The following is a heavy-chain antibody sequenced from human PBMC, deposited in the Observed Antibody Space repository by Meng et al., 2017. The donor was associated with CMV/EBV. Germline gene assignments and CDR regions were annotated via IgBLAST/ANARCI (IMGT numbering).Heavy chain of an antibody. CDR1: GFTFSSYS. CDR2: ISSSSSYI. D-gene: IGHD2-15*01. V-gene: IGHV3-21*01. Sequence: GESLKISCAASGFTFSSYSMNWVRQAPGKGLEWVSSISSSSSYIYYADSVKGRFTISRDNAKNSLYLQMNSLRAEDTAVYYCARDLQRDSPGYGMDVWGQGTTV. J-gene: IGHJ6*02. CDR3: ARDLQRDSPGYGMDV.